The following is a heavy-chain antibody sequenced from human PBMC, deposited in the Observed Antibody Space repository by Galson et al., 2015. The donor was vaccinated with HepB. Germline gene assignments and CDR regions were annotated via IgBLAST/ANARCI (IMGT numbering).Heavy chain of an antibody. V-gene: IGHV3-15*01. CDR1: GITFSNVW. Sequence: SLRLSCAASGITFSNVWMNWVRQAPGKGLEWVGRIKSKTDGGTKDYAAPVKGRFTISRDDSKNTLYLQTNSLKTGDTAVYYCTTQSYYYGLDVWGQGTSVTVSS. CDR2: IKSKTDGGTK. CDR3: TTQSYYYGLDV. J-gene: IGHJ6*02.